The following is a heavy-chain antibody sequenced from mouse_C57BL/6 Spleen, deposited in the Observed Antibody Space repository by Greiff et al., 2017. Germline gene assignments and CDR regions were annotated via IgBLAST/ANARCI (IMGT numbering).Heavy chain of an antibody. Sequence: EVQLQQSGTVLARPGASVKMSCKTSGYTFTSYWMHWVKQRPGQGLEWIGAIYPGNSDTSYNQKFKGKAKLTAVTSASTAYMELSSLTNEDSAVXYCTRWDYYDRVDYWGQGTTLTVSS. CDR1: GYTFTSYW. CDR2: IYPGNSDT. CDR3: TRWDYYDRVDY. D-gene: IGHD1-1*02. J-gene: IGHJ2*01. V-gene: IGHV1-5*01.